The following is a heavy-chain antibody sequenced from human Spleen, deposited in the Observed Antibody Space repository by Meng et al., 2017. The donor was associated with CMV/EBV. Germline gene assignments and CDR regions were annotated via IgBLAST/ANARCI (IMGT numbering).Heavy chain of an antibody. CDR2: ISRGSSTI. CDR3: ARGGTIFGVVKVPGGAFDI. V-gene: IGHV3-48*04. CDR1: GFIFKSYS. J-gene: IGHJ3*02. Sequence: ESLKISCAASGFIFKSYSMNWVRQAPGKGLDWVSYISRGSSTIYYADSVKGRFTISRDNAKDSLDLQMNSLRAEDTAVYYCARGGTIFGVVKVPGGAFDIWGQGTMVTVSS. D-gene: IGHD3-3*01.